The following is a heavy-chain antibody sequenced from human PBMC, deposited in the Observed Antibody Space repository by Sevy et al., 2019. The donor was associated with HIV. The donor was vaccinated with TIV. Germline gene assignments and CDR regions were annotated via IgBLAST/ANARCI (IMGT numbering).Heavy chain of an antibody. V-gene: IGHV3-73*01. D-gene: IGHD1-26*01. CDR2: IRSKANSYAT. J-gene: IGHJ6*03. Sequence: GGSLRLSCAASGFTFSGSAMHWVRQASGKGLEWVGRIRSKANSYATAYAASVKGRFTISRDDSKNTAYLQMNSPKTEDTAVYYCTRLGIEGYYYYMDVWGKGTTVTVSS. CDR3: TRLGIEGYYYYMDV. CDR1: GFTFSGSA.